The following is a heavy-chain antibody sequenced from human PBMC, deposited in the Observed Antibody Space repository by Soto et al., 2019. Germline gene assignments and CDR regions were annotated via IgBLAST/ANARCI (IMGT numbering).Heavy chain of an antibody. CDR3: ARDRIYSSSWYDY. D-gene: IGHD6-13*01. J-gene: IGHJ4*02. Sequence: QVQLVESGGGVVQPGRSLRLSCAASGFTFSSYAMHWVRQAPGKGLEWVAVISYDGSNKYYADSVKGRFTISRDNSKNTLYLQMNSLRAEDTAVYYCARDRIYSSSWYDYWGQATLVTVSS. CDR2: ISYDGSNK. V-gene: IGHV3-30-3*01. CDR1: GFTFSSYA.